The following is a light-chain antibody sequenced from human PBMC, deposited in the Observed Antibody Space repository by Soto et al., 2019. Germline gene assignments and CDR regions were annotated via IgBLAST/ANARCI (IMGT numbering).Light chain of an antibody. V-gene: IGKV3-11*01. CDR1: QTINTY. CDR2: DAS. Sequence: EIVLTQSPATLSLSLGERATLSCRASQTINTYLVWYQQKPGQAPRLLIYDASKRATGIPDRFSGSGSGTDFTLTISSLAPEDFAVYYCQQRSSWPRAFGGGTKVEIK. CDR3: QQRSSWPRA. J-gene: IGKJ4*01.